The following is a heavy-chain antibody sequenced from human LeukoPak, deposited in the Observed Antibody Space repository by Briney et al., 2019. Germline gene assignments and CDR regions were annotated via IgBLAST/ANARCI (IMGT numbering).Heavy chain of an antibody. Sequence: GGSLRLSCAASGFTVSSNYMSWVRQAPGKGLEWVSVIYSGGSTYYADSVKGRFTISRDNSKNTLYLQMNSLRAADTAVYYCARSHSDIVVVPAATDFDYWGQGTLVTVSS. J-gene: IGHJ4*02. CDR2: IYSGGST. CDR3: ARSHSDIVVVPAATDFDY. CDR1: GFTVSSNY. D-gene: IGHD2-2*01. V-gene: IGHV3-66*01.